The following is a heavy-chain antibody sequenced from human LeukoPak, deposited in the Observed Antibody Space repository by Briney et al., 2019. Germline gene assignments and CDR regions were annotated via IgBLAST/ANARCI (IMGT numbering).Heavy chain of an antibody. V-gene: IGHV3-30*18. D-gene: IGHD3-10*01. CDR2: ISYDGSNK. CDR1: GFTFSSYC. CDR3: AKSWFGELFI. J-gene: IGHJ3*02. Sequence: GGSLRLSCAAAGFTFSSYCMHWVRQAPGKGLEWVAVISYDGSNKYYADSVKGRFTISRENSKNTLYLQMNSLRAEDTAVYYCAKSWFGELFIWGQGTMVTVSS.